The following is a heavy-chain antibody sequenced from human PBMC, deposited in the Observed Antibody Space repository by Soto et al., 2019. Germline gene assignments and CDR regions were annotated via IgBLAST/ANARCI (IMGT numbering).Heavy chain of an antibody. CDR2: ISYDGSNK. CDR3: ARDSVAPYYDILTGHFDY. Sequence: GGSLRLSCAASGFTSSSYSMHWVRQAPGKGLEWVAVISYDGSNKYYADSVKGRFTISRDNSKNTLYLQMNSLRAEDTAVYYWARDSVAPYYDILTGHFDYWGQGTLVTVSS. D-gene: IGHD3-9*01. CDR1: GFTSSSYS. J-gene: IGHJ4*02. V-gene: IGHV3-30-3*01.